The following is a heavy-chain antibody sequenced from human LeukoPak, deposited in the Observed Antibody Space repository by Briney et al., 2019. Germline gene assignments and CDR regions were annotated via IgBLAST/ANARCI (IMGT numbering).Heavy chain of an antibody. CDR1: GGSISGYY. Sequence: SETLSLTCTVSGGSISGYYWSWIRQPPGEGLEWIGEINHSGSTYYNPSLKSRVTISVDRSKNQFSLKLSSVTAADTAVYYCARVRRIQKGFDYWGQGTLVTVSS. CDR2: INHSGST. V-gene: IGHV4-34*01. J-gene: IGHJ4*02. CDR3: ARVRRIQKGFDY.